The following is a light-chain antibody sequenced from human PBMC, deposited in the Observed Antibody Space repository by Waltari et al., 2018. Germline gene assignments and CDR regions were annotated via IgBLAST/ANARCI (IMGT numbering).Light chain of an antibody. J-gene: IGLJ2*01. CDR1: SGNIGRNTY. Sequence: QSALTQPASVSGSPGQSITIPCTGTSGNIGRNTYVSWHQQHPGKAPKLVIYDVTNRPSGVSNRFSGSKSGNTASLTISGLQTEDEADYYCSSYTNDNKVFGGGTKVTVL. CDR3: SSYTNDNKV. V-gene: IGLV2-14*03. CDR2: DVT.